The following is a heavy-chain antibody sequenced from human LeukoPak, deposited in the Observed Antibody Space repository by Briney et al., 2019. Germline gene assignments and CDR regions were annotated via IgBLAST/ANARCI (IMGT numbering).Heavy chain of an antibody. V-gene: IGHV3-23*01. Sequence: PGGSLRLSCAASGFTFSSYAMSWVRQAPGKGLEWVSAISGSGGSTYYADSVKGRFTISRDNSKNTLYLQMNSLRAEDTAVYYCARVDVRSGWSYDYWGQGTLVTVSS. CDR1: GFTFSSYA. CDR2: ISGSGGST. J-gene: IGHJ4*02. D-gene: IGHD6-19*01. CDR3: ARVDVRSGWSYDY.